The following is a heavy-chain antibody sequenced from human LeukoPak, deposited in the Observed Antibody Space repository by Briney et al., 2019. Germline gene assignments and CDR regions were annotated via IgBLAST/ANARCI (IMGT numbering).Heavy chain of an antibody. V-gene: IGHV3-7*01. Sequence: PGGSLRLSCAASGFTFSSCWMSWVRQAPGKGLEWVANIKQDGSEKYYVDSVKGRFTISRDNAKNSLYLQMNSLRAEDTAVYYCARKRVYYDSSGYLLRNYYYYGMDVWGQGTTVTVSS. CDR1: GFTFSSCW. CDR2: IKQDGSEK. CDR3: ARKRVYYDSSGYLLRNYYYYGMDV. D-gene: IGHD3-22*01. J-gene: IGHJ6*02.